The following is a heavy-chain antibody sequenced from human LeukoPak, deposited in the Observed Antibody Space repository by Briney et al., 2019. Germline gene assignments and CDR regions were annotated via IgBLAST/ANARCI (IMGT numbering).Heavy chain of an antibody. CDR3: ARSDYHGSGSHTVFDAFDI. V-gene: IGHV4-59*02. Sequence: SETLSLTCTVSGGSVSSYFWSWIRRPPGKGLEWIGYIDVSGNTNYNPSFKSQVSISIDKSKNQFSLKLSSVTAADTAMYYCARSDYHGSGSHTVFDAFDIWGQGTRVTVSS. D-gene: IGHD3-10*01. J-gene: IGHJ3*02. CDR1: GGSVSSYF. CDR2: IDVSGNT.